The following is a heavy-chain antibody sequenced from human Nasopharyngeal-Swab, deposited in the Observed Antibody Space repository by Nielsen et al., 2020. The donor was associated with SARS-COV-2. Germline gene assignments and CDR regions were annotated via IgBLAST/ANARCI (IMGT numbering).Heavy chain of an antibody. J-gene: IGHJ4*02. V-gene: IGHV3-23*01. Sequence: GGSLRLSCAASGFTFSSYAMSWVRQAPGKGLEWVSAISGSGGSIYYADSVKGRFTISRDNSKNKLYLQMNSLRAEDTAVYYCAKSYYYDSSGYYLGGQGTLVTVSS. CDR2: ISGSGGSI. CDR1: GFTFSSYA. CDR3: AKSYYYDSSGYYL. D-gene: IGHD3-22*01.